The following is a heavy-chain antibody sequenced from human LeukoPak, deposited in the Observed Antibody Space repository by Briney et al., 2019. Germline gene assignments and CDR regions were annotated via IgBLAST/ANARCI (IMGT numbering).Heavy chain of an antibody. J-gene: IGHJ6*03. V-gene: IGHV3-11*04. CDR1: GFTFSDYY. CDR2: ISSSGSTI. CDR3: ARDGDSSGYYWEIKHYYMDV. Sequence: PGGSLRLSCAASGFTFSDYYMSWIRQAPGKGLEWVSYISSSGSTIYYADSVKGRFTIPRDNAKNSPYLQMNSLRAEDTAVYYCARDGDSSGYYWEIKHYYMDVWGKGTTVTVSS. D-gene: IGHD3-22*01.